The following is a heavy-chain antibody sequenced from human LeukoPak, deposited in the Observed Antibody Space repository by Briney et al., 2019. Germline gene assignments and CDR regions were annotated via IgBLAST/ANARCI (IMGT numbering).Heavy chain of an antibody. V-gene: IGHV1-69*04. CDR2: IIPIFGIA. D-gene: IGHD1-26*01. CDR3: ESGGHSGSYVFDY. J-gene: IGHJ4*02. Sequence: SVKVSCKASGGTFSSYAISWVRQAPGQGLEWMGRIIPIFGIANYAQKFHGRVTITADKSTSTAYMELSSLRSEDTAVYYCESGGHSGSYVFDYWGQGTLVTVSS. CDR1: GGTFSSYA.